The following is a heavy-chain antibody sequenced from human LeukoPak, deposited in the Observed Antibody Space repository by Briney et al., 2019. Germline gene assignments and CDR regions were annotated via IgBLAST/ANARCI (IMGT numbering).Heavy chain of an antibody. J-gene: IGHJ4*02. D-gene: IGHD5-24*01. CDR1: GGSISSGGYS. V-gene: IGHV4-61*08. CDR2: IYYSGST. CDR3: ARVVRDGYNFGHFDY. Sequence: PSETLSLTCAVSGGSISSGGYSWSWIRQPPGKGLEWIGYIYYSGSTNYNPSLKSRVTISVDTSKNQFSLKLSSVTAADTAVYYCARVVRDGYNFGHFDYWGQGTLVTVSS.